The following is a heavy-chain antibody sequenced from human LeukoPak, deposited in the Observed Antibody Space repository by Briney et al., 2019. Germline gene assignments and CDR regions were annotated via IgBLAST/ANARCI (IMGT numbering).Heavy chain of an antibody. CDR3: ARSVEGYCRGGSCYSYSYYMDV. Sequence: SETLSLTCTVSGGSISTYYWSWIRQPPGKGLEWIGYIYYSGSTNYNPSLKSRVTISVDTSKNQFSLKLSSVTAADTAVYYCARSVEGYCRGGSCYSYSYYMDVWGKGTTVTVSS. D-gene: IGHD2-15*01. J-gene: IGHJ6*03. CDR1: GGSISTYY. V-gene: IGHV4-59*01. CDR2: IYYSGST.